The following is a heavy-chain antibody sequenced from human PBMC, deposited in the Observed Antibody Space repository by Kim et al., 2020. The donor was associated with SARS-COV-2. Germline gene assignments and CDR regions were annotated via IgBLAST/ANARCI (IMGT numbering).Heavy chain of an antibody. CDR1: GYPFSSYA. Sequence: ASVKVSCQTSGYPFSSYAINWVRQVPGQGLEWMAWINTNTGNPTFAQGFKGRFDLSLDTSVTTAYLQISSLTTDDTAVYYCARGAHYFDYWGQGTLVTVS. CDR3: ARGAHYFDY. D-gene: IGHD3-16*01. V-gene: IGHV7-4-1*01. CDR2: INTNTGNP. J-gene: IGHJ4*02.